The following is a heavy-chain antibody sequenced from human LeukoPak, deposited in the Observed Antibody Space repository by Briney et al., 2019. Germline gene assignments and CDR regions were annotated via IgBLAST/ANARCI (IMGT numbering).Heavy chain of an antibody. CDR3: ARRNGWIAAADY. D-gene: IGHD6-13*01. CDR1: GGSISSSSYY. J-gene: IGHJ4*02. CDR2: IYYSGST. V-gene: IGHV4-39*07. Sequence: PSETLSLTCTVSGGSISSSSYYWGWLRQPPGTGLEWIGSIYYSGSTYYNPSLKSRVTISVDTSKNQFSLKLSSVTAADTAVYYCARRNGWIAAADYWGQGTLVTVSS.